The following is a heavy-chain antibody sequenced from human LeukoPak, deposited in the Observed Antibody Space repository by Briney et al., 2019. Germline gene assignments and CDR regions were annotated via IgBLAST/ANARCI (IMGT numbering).Heavy chain of an antibody. D-gene: IGHD2-8*01. CDR2: IGSSGCYI. Sequence: GGSLRLSCAASGFTFRSYSMNWLRQAPGKGLEWVSSIGSSGCYIYYEDSVKGRFNISRQNDKNSLYLQMSTLTAEDTALYYFARDFGVSKHRYFDLWGRGTLVTVSS. CDR1: GFTFRSYS. V-gene: IGHV3-21*01. J-gene: IGHJ2*01. CDR3: ARDFGVSKHRYFDL.